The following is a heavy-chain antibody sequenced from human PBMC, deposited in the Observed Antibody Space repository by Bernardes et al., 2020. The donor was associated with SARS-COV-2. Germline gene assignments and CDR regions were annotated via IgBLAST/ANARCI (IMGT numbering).Heavy chain of an antibody. CDR2: ITSDGSDR. Sequence: GGSLRLSCATSGFTFRLYDMSWVRQAPGKGLVWVSHITSDGSDRHYADFVRGRFTISRDYAKSVLFLQMNSLTVEDTAVYYCARDGAFSTGWGHWGQGTLVTVSS. V-gene: IGHV3-74*01. D-gene: IGHD2-8*02. CDR1: GFTFRLYD. CDR3: ARDGAFSTGWGH. J-gene: IGHJ1*01.